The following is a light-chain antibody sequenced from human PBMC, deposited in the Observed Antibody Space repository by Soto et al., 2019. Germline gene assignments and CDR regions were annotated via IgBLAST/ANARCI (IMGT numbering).Light chain of an antibody. J-gene: IGKJ4*01. CDR1: QSVSSY. Sequence: EIVLTQSPATLSLSPGERATLSCRASQSVSSYLAWYQQKPGQAPRLLIYDASNRATGIPARFSGSASGTDFTLTISSLEPEDFAVYYCQQRSNWPPRATFGGGTKVEIK. V-gene: IGKV3-11*01. CDR2: DAS. CDR3: QQRSNWPPRAT.